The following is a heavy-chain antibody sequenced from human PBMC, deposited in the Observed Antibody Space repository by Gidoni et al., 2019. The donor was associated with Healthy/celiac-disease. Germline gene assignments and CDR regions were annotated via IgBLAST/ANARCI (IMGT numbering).Heavy chain of an antibody. D-gene: IGHD2-2*01. J-gene: IGHJ6*02. V-gene: IGHV1-69*06. Sequence: QVQLVQSGAEVKTPGSAVQVSCEASGGTFSSYAISWVRQAPGQGLEWMVGLLPLFGTANYEQKFQGRVTITADKSTSTAYMELSSLRSEDTAVYYCARGSVVVVPAASPYYYYGMDVWGQGTTVTVSS. CDR1: GGTFSSYA. CDR3: ARGSVVVVPAASPYYYYGMDV. CDR2: LLPLFGTA.